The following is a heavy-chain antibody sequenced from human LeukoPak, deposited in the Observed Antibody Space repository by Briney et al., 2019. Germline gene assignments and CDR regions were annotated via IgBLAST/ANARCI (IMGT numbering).Heavy chain of an antibody. CDR2: ISSSSSYI. J-gene: IGHJ4*02. CDR3: AKDANSGWSFFDC. V-gene: IGHV3-21*01. D-gene: IGHD6-19*01. CDR1: GFTFSSNT. Sequence: GGSLRLSCAASGFTFSSNTMNWVRQAPGKGLEWVSSISSSSSYIYHADSVKGRFTISRDNSKNTLYLQMNSLRAEDTAVYYCAKDANSGWSFFDCWGQGTLVTVSS.